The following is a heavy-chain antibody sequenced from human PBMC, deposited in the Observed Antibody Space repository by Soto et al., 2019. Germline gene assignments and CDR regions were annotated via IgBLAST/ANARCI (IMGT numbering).Heavy chain of an antibody. J-gene: IGHJ4*02. CDR1: GFTFSSYS. V-gene: IGHV3-21*01. CDR3: ARSFRRYCSSTSCSSDY. D-gene: IGHD2-2*01. CDR2: ISSSSSYI. Sequence: GGSLRLSCAASGFTFSSYSMNWVRQAPGKGLEWVSSISSSSSYIYYADSVKGRFTISRDNAKNSLYLQMNSLRAEDTAVYYCARSFRRYCSSTSCSSDYWGQGTLVTVSS.